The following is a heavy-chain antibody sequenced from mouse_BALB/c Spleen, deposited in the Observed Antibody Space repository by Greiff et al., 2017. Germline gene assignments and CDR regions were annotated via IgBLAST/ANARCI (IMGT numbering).Heavy chain of an antibody. CDR2: ISYDGSN. V-gene: IGHV3-6*02. Sequence: EVKLMESGPGLVKPSQSLSLTCSVTGYSITSGYYWNWIRQFPGNKLEWMGYISYDGSNNYNPSLKNRISITRDTSKNQFFLKLNSVTTEDTTTYYCSREEDDCQGGFAYWGQGTLVTVSA. J-gene: IGHJ3*01. CDR1: GYSITSGYY. D-gene: IGHD2-4*01. CDR3: SREEDDCQGGFAY.